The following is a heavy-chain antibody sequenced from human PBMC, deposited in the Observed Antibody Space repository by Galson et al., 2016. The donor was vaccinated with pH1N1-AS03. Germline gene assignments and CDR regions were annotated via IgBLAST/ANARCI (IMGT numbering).Heavy chain of an antibody. CDR3: ARLRAYCHGGTCTYFDY. Sequence: SLRLSCAASGFTLSGYWMGWVRLAPGKGLERVASISEDGSEKYYLDSVKGRFSISRNNAWNSLYLQLNGLRAEDTALYYCARLRAYCHGGTCTYFDYWGRGALVTVSS. D-gene: IGHD2-15*01. CDR2: ISEDGSEK. CDR1: GFTLSGYW. V-gene: IGHV3-7*03. J-gene: IGHJ4*02.